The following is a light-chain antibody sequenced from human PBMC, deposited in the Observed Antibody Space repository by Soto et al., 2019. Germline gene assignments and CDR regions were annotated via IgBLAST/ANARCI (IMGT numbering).Light chain of an antibody. Sequence: ESVLTQAPGTLSLSPGERATLSCRASQSVSSSYLAWYQQKPGQAPRLLIDGASSRATGIPDRFSGSGSGTDFTLTISRLEPDDVAVYYCQQYGSSPGSFGPGNKGDIK. CDR3: QQYGSSPGS. V-gene: IGKV3-20*01. CDR2: GAS. CDR1: QSVSSSY. J-gene: IGKJ3*01.